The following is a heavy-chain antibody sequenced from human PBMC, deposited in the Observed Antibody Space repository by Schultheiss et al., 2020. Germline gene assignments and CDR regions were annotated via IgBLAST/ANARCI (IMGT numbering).Heavy chain of an antibody. CDR3: VREKWAANWGSYFDY. CDR2: IKSKTDGGTT. CDR1: GFTFSNAW. J-gene: IGHJ4*02. Sequence: GGSLRLSCAASGFTFSNAWMSWVRQAPGKGLEWVGRIKSKTDGGTTDYAAPVKGRFTISRDDSKNTLYLQMNSLRAEDTAVYYCVREKWAANWGSYFDYWGQGTLVTVSS. V-gene: IGHV3-15*01. D-gene: IGHD7-27*01.